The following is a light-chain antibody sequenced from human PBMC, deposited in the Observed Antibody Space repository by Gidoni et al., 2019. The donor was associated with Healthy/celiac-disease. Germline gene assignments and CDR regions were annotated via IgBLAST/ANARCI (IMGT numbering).Light chain of an antibody. Sequence: QSALTQPASVSGSPGQSITISCTGTSSDVGCYNYVSWYQQHPDKAPKLMIYDVSNRPSGVSNRFSGSKSGNTASLTISGLQAEDEADYYCSSYTSSSTPLVFGTGTKVTVL. CDR1: SSDVGCYNY. CDR2: DVS. J-gene: IGLJ1*01. CDR3: SSYTSSSTPLV. V-gene: IGLV2-14*01.